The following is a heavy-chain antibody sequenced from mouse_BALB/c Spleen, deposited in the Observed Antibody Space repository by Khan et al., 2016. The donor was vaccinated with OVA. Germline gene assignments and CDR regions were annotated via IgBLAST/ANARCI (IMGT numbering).Heavy chain of an antibody. D-gene: IGHD1-1*01. Sequence: VQLQQSGPELVKPGASVKISCTASGYSFTGYFMNWVMQSHGKSLEWIGRINPHIGEAFYNQKFKGKATLTVDESSSTAHLELRSLASEDSAVEYCARKNGSDFDYWGQGTTLTVSS. CDR1: GYSFTGYF. CDR2: INPHIGEA. CDR3: ARKNGSDFDY. J-gene: IGHJ2*01. V-gene: IGHV1-20*02.